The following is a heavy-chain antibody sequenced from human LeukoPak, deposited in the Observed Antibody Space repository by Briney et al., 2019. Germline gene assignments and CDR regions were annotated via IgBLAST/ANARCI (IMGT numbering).Heavy chain of an antibody. CDR1: GGSISSGGYY. D-gene: IGHD2-2*01. CDR2: IYYSGST. CDR3: ARVGYRSSTSCYDDYYYYGMDV. V-gene: IGHV4-31*03. J-gene: IGHJ6*02. Sequence: SETLSLTCTVSGGSISSGGYYWSWIRQHPGKGLEWIGYIYYSGSTYYNPSLKSRVTISVDTSKNQFSLKLSSVTAADTAVYYCARVGYRSSTSCYDDYYYYGMDVWGQGTTVTVSS.